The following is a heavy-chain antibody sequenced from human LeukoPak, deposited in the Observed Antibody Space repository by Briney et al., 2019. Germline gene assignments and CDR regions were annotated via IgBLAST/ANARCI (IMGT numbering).Heavy chain of an antibody. V-gene: IGHV3-7*01. J-gene: IGHJ1*01. CDR3: AREVYCSSTSCYTGYFQH. CDR2: IKQDRSEK. Sequence: PGGSLRLSCAASGFTFSSYWMSWVRQAPGKGLEWVANIKQDRSEKYYADSVKGRFTISRDNAKNSLYLQMNSLRAEDTAVYYCAREVYCSSTSCYTGYFQHWGQGTLVTVSS. D-gene: IGHD2-2*02. CDR1: GFTFSSYW.